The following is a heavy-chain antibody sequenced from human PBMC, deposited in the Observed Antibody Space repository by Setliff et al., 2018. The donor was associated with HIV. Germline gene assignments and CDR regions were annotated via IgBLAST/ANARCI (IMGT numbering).Heavy chain of an antibody. Sequence: PSETLSLTCAVSGVSISSSNWWTWVRQSPGKGLEWIGESYHSGSTNYNPSLKSRVTISLDKSKNQFSLKLTSVTAADTAIYFCARSCQSGRSDWYFDLWGRGTLVTVSS. D-gene: IGHD2-15*01. CDR3: ARSCQSGRSDWYFDL. V-gene: IGHV4-4*02. J-gene: IGHJ2*01. CDR1: GVSISSSNW. CDR2: SYHSGST.